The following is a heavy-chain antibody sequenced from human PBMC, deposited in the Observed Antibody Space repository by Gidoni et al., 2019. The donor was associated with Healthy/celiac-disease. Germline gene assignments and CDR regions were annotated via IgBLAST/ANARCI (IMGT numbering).Heavy chain of an antibody. CDR1: GGSFSGYY. D-gene: IGHD3-10*01. CDR3: ARGGGFGAKLINDY. Sequence: QVQLQQWGAGLLKPSETLSLTCAVYGGSFSGYYWSWIRQPPGKGLEWIGEINHSGSTNYNPSLKSRVTISVDTSKNQFSLKLSSVTAADTAVYYCARGGGFGAKLINDYWGQGTLVTVSS. CDR2: INHSGST. V-gene: IGHV4-34*01. J-gene: IGHJ4*02.